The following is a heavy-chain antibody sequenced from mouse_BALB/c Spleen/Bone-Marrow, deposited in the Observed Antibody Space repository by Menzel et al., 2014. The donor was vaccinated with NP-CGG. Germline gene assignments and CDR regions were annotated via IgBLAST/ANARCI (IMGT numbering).Heavy chain of an antibody. D-gene: IGHD2-3*01. CDR3: ARPLYDGYYVAY. J-gene: IGHJ3*01. CDR1: GFTFSSFG. Sequence: DVQLVESGGGLVQPGGSRKLSCAASGFTFSSFGMHWVRQAPEKGLEWVAYISSGSSTIYYADTVKGRFTISRDNAKNTLYLQMSRLKSEDTAMYYCARPLYDGYYVAYWGQGTLVTVSA. CDR2: ISSGSSTI. V-gene: IGHV5-17*02.